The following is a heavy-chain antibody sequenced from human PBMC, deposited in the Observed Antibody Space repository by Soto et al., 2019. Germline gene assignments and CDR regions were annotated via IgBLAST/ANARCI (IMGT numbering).Heavy chain of an antibody. CDR3: ATRSQGGASYYYGMDV. Sequence: GGSLRLSCAASGFMFRSYVMSWVRQAPGKGLEWVSSISGSGASTYYADSVKGRFTISRDNSKNTLYLQMNSLRAEDTAVYYCATRSQGGASYYYGMDVWGQGTTVTVSS. CDR1: GFMFRSYV. D-gene: IGHD2-15*01. V-gene: IGHV3-23*01. CDR2: ISGSGAST. J-gene: IGHJ6*02.